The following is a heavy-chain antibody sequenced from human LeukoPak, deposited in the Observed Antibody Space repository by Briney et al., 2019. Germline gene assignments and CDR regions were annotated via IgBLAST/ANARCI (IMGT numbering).Heavy chain of an antibody. D-gene: IGHD3-10*01. CDR1: GGSISGPF. CDR2: ISASGST. Sequence: SETLSLTCTVSGGSISGPFWNWIRQSAGKGLEWIGRISASGSTTYNPSLESRVTMSLDTSKSQFSLKLSSVTAADTAVYYCARSRTTMVRGSPNWSFDYWGQGILVTVSS. V-gene: IGHV4-4*07. CDR3: ARSRTTMVRGSPNWSFDY. J-gene: IGHJ4*02.